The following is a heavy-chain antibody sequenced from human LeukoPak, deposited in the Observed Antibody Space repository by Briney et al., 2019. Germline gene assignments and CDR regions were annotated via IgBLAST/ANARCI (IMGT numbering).Heavy chain of an antibody. J-gene: IGHJ3*01. D-gene: IGHD3-22*01. CDR1: GITNNSHS. CDR2: ISGSGNSA. CDR3: AKGAYVGGSSGYYPI. Sequence: GGSLRLSCAASGITNNSHSMTWVRQAPGKGLEWLSSISGSGNSAYYADSVKDRFTISRDKSKSTVSLQMNSLRVEDTAVYYCAKGAYVGGSSGYYPIWGQGTMVTVSS. V-gene: IGHV3-23*01.